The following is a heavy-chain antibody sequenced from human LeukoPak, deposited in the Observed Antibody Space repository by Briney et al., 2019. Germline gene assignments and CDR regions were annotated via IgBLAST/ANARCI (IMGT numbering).Heavy chain of an antibody. V-gene: IGHV4-59*08. CDR3: ARARPYCSSTSCHTYYYYMDV. D-gene: IGHD2-2*01. CDR2: IYYSGST. J-gene: IGHJ6*03. Sequence: SETLSLTCTVSGGSISSYYWSWIRQPPGKGLEWIGYIYYSGSTNYNPSLKSRVTISVDTSKNQFSLKLSSVTAADTTVYYCARARPYCSSTSCHTYYYYMDVWGKGTTVTVSS. CDR1: GGSISSYY.